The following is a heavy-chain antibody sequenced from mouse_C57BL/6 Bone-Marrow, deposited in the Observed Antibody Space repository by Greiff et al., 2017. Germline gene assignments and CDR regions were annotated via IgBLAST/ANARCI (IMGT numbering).Heavy chain of an antibody. CDR2: IYPRSGNT. Sequence: VQLQQSGAELARPGASVKLSCKASGYTFTSYGISWVKQRTGQGLEWIGEIYPRSGNTYYNEKFKGKATLTADKSSSTAYMELRSLTSEDSAVYFCARSYYYGSSYVGYWGQGTTLTVSS. V-gene: IGHV1-81*01. J-gene: IGHJ2*01. D-gene: IGHD1-1*01. CDR1: GYTFTSYG. CDR3: ARSYYYGSSYVGY.